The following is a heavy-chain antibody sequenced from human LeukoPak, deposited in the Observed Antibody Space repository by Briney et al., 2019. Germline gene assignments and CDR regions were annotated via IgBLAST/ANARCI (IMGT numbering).Heavy chain of an antibody. J-gene: IGHJ6*02. V-gene: IGHV1-69*13. D-gene: IGHD2-2*03. CDR1: GYIFTAHY. CDR3: ARWMETQNSYYYGMDV. Sequence: ASVKVSCKASGYIFTAHYLHWVRQAPGQGLEWMGGIIPIFGTANYAQKFQGRVTITADESTSTAYMELSSLRSEDTAVYYCARWMETQNSYYYGMDVWGQGTTVTVSS. CDR2: IIPIFGTA.